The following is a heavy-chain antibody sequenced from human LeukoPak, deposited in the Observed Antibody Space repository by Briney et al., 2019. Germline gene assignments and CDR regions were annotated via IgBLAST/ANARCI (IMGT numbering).Heavy chain of an antibody. J-gene: IGHJ4*02. CDR3: ARDFAVGAIDY. CDR1: GGSISSYY. CDR2: IYYSGST. D-gene: IGHD1-26*01. Sequence: SETLSLTCTVSGGSISSYYWSWVRQPPGKGLEWTGYIYYSGSTNYNPSLKSRVTISVDTSKNQFSLKLSSVTAADTAVYYCARDFAVGAIDYWGQGTLVTVSS. V-gene: IGHV4-59*01.